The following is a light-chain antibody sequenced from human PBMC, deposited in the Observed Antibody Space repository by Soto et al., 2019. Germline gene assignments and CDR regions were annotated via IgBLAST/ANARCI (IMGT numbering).Light chain of an antibody. CDR1: QSVASNY. CDR2: DAS. CDR3: HQYDSLPLT. Sequence: EIVLPQSPGTLSLSPGARAPLSCRASQSVASNYLGWYQQKPGQAPRVLIFDASIRATGIPDRFSASGSGSDFTLTISRLEPDDFAVYYCHQYDSLPLTFGGGTKVDIK. J-gene: IGKJ4*01. V-gene: IGKV3-20*01.